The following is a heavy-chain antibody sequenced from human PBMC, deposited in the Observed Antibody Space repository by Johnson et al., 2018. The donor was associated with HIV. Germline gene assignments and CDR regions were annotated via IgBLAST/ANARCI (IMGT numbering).Heavy chain of an antibody. J-gene: IGHJ3*02. V-gene: IGHV3-7*02. D-gene: IGHD4/OR15-4a*01. CDR1: GFTVSSNY. CDR2: INADGSAK. Sequence: VQLVESGGGLIQPGGSLRLSCAASGFTVSSNYMSWVRQAPGKGLEWVAFINADGSAKTYMDSARGRFTISRDNAPNTLYLQMNSLRAEDTAVYYCASPQAGADPQDDSFHIWGQGTVVTVSS. CDR3: ASPQAGADPQDDSFHI.